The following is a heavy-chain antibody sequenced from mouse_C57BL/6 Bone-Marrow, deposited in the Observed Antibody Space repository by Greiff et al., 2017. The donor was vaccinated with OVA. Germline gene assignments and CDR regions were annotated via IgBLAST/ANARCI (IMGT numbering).Heavy chain of an antibody. J-gene: IGHJ1*03. CDR3: TRSHFITTVVATPYWYFDV. D-gene: IGHD1-1*01. V-gene: IGHV5-9-1*02. CDR1: GFTFSSYA. CDR2: ISSGGDYI. Sequence: DVQLVESGEGLVKPGGSLKLSCAASGFTFSSYAMSWVRQTPEKRLEWVAYISSGGDYIYYADTVKGRFTISRDNARNTLYLQMSSLKSEDTAMYYCTRSHFITTVVATPYWYFDVWGTGTTVTVSS.